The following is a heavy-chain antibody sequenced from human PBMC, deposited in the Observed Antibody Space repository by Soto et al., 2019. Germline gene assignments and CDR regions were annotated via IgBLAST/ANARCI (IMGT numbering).Heavy chain of an antibody. CDR3: ARDQSDPGYPYGIDY. J-gene: IGHJ4*02. D-gene: IGHD5-18*01. V-gene: IGHV3-7*01. Sequence: EVPLVESGGGLVQPGGSLRLSCAASGFTFSNYWMSWVRQAPGKGLEWVANIKQDGREKYYVGSVKGRFTISRDNAKNSLYLQMNSLRAEDTAVYYCARDQSDPGYPYGIDYWGQGTLVTVSS. CDR1: GFTFSNYW. CDR2: IKQDGREK.